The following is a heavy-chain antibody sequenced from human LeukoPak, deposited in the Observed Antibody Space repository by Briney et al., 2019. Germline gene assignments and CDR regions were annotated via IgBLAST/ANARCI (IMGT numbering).Heavy chain of an antibody. CDR1: GYTFTGYY. D-gene: IGHD5-18*01. J-gene: IGHJ3*02. CDR3: ARGVDTAMRVDAFDI. V-gene: IGHV1-2*02. Sequence: ASVKVSCKASGYTFTGYYMHWVRQGPGQGLEWMGWINPNSGGTNYAQKFQGRVTMTRDTSISTAYMELSRLRSDDTAVYYCARGVDTAMRVDAFDIWGQGTMVTVSS. CDR2: INPNSGGT.